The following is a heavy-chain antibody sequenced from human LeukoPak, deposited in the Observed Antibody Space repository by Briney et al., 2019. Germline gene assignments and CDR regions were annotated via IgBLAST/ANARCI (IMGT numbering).Heavy chain of an antibody. CDR3: TRDSQGSGIYSVDY. D-gene: IGHD3-10*01. CDR1: GFTFSSYE. CDR2: ISSSGSSK. J-gene: IGHJ4*02. V-gene: IGHV3-48*03. Sequence: GGSLTLSCAASGFTFSSYEMNWVRQAPGKGREWVSYISSSGSSKYYADSVKGRFTISRENDKNSLYSQMNSLRAEDTAVYYCTRDSQGSGIYSVDYWGQGTLVTVSS.